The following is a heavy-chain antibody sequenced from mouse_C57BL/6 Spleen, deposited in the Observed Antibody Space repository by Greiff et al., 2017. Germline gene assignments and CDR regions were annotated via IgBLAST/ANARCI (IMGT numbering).Heavy chain of an antibody. D-gene: IGHD2-4*01. V-gene: IGHV1-61*01. Sequence: QVQLQQPGAELVRPGSSVKLSCKASGYTFTSSWMDWVKQRPGQGLEWIGNIYPSDSETHYNQKFKDKATLTVDKSSSTAYMQLSSLTSEDSAVYYCARGDDSFDYWGQGTTLTVSS. CDR1: GYTFTSSW. J-gene: IGHJ2*01. CDR3: ARGDDSFDY. CDR2: IYPSDSET.